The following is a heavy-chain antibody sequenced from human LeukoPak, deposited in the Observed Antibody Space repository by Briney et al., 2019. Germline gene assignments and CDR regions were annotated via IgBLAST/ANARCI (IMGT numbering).Heavy chain of an antibody. V-gene: IGHV3-23*01. D-gene: IGHD6-19*01. J-gene: IGHJ4*02. Sequence: GGSLRLSCAASGFTFSSYAMSWVRQAPGKGLEWVSAISGSDGSTYYADSVKSRFTISRDNSKNTLYLHMNSLRAEDTAVYYCAKRPKQWPNDYWGQGTLVTVSS. CDR1: GFTFSSYA. CDR2: ISGSDGST. CDR3: AKRPKQWPNDY.